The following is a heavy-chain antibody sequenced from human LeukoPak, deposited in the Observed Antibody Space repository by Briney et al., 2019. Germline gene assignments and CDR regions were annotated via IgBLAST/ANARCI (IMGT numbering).Heavy chain of an antibody. CDR3: AKDDYSGYDQTFDY. CDR1: GFTFSSYA. D-gene: IGHD5-12*01. V-gene: IGHV3-23*01. CDR2: ISGSGGST. Sequence: GGSLRLSCAASGFTFSSYAMSWVRQAPGKGLGWVSAISGSGGSTYYADSVKGRFTISRDNSKNTLYLQMNSLRAEDTAVYYCAKDDYSGYDQTFDYWGRGTLVTVSS. J-gene: IGHJ4*02.